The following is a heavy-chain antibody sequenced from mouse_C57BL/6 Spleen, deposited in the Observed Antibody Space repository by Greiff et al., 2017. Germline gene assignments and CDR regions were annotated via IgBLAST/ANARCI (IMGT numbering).Heavy chain of an antibody. CDR1: GYTFTSYW. CDR3: TRYVYGREAMDY. V-gene: IGHV1-5*01. J-gene: IGHJ4*01. D-gene: IGHD1-1*01. CDR2: IYPGNSDT. Sequence: VQLQQSGTVLARPGASVKMSCKTSGYTFTSYWMHWVKQRPGQGLEWIGAIYPGNSDTSYNQKFKGKAKLTAVTSASTAYMELSSLTNEDSAVYYCTRYVYGREAMDYWGQGTSVTVSS.